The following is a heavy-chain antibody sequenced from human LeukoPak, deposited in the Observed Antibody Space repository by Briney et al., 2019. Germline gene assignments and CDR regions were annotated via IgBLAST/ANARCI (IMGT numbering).Heavy chain of an antibody. V-gene: IGHV4-39*01. CDR1: GGSISNSAYF. CDR3: ATTHYDVLTGSYAGFDY. J-gene: IGHJ4*02. CDR2: IDYRGST. Sequence: SETLSLTCTVSGGSISNSAYFWAWLRQPPGKGLEWIGSIDYRGSTFYNPSLKSRATISVHTSKNQFSLQLSSVTAADTAMYHCATTHYDVLTGSYAGFDYWGQGILVTASS. D-gene: IGHD3-9*01.